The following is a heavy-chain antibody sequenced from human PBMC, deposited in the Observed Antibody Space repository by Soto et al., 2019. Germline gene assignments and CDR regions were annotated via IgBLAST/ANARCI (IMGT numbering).Heavy chain of an antibody. CDR3: ARAPLLLFSGWPVDY. V-gene: IGHV4-4*02. CDR1: GGSISSSNW. D-gene: IGHD6-19*01. CDR2: IYHSGST. J-gene: IGHJ4*02. Sequence: SETLSLTCAVSGGSISSSNWWSWVRQPPGKGLEWIGEIYHSGSTNYNPSLKSRVTISVDKSKNQFSPKLSSVTAADTAVYYCARAPLLLFSGWPVDYWGQGTLVTVSS.